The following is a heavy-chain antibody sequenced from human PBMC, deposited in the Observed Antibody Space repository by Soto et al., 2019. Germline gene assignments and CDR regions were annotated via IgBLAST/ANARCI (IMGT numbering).Heavy chain of an antibody. CDR3: ARDGIRYFDWLGYNWFDP. CDR2: ISSSGSTI. V-gene: IGHV3-11*01. CDR1: GFTFSDYY. J-gene: IGHJ5*02. Sequence: SLRLSCAASGFTFSDYYMSWIRQAPGKGLEWVSYISSSGSTIYYADSVKGRFTISRDNAKNSLYLQMNSLRAEDTAVYYCARDGIRYFDWLGYNWFDPWGQGTLVTVSS. D-gene: IGHD3-9*01.